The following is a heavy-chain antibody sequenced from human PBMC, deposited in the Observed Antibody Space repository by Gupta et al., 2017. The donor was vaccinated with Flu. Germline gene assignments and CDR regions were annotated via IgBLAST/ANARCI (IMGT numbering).Heavy chain of an antibody. CDR3: AKERVPDSKWDIDY. D-gene: IGHD1-26*01. J-gene: IGHJ4*02. CDR1: GFTFRDYT. CDR2: ILQNGDTT. Sequence: QLLQSGGGLVQPGGSLRLSWEASGFTFRDYTMNWVRQAPGKGLEWVSAILQNGDTTYYADFVKGRFIMSRDNSKNTLYLQMSSLGAEDTAVYYCAKERVPDSKWDIDYWGQGTQVTVSS. V-gene: IGHV3-23*01.